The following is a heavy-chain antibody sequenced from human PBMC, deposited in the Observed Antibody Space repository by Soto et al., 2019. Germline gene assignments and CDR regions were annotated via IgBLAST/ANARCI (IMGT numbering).Heavy chain of an antibody. CDR1: GGTFSSYT. V-gene: IGHV1-69*02. J-gene: IGHJ6*02. CDR2: IIPILGIA. CDR3: AGGYCSSTSCYPNHYYYYYGMDV. Sequence: SVKVSCKASGGTFSSYTISWVRQAPGRGLEWMGRIIPILGIANYAQKFRGRVTITADKSTSTAYMELSSLRSEDTAVYYCAGGYCSSTSCYPNHYYYYYGMDVWGQGTTVTVSS. D-gene: IGHD2-2*01.